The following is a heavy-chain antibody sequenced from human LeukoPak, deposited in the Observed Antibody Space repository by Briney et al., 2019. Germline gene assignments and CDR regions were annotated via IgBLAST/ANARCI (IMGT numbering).Heavy chain of an antibody. D-gene: IGHD1-26*01. Sequence: SETLSLTCTVSGGSISGYYWSWIRQPAGKGLEWLGRIYSRGNTNYNPSLKSRVTMSLDTSKNQFSLKLNSVTAADTAVYYCARERSGSYPFDYWGQGTLVTVSS. J-gene: IGHJ4*02. CDR1: GGSISGYY. CDR3: ARERSGSYPFDY. CDR2: IYSRGNT. V-gene: IGHV4-4*07.